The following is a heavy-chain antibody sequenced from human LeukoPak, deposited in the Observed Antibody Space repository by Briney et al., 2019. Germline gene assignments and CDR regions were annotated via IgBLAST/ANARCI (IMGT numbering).Heavy chain of an antibody. CDR3: ARVYYYDSSGYYFAFDI. J-gene: IGHJ3*02. CDR2: IYYSGST. V-gene: IGHV4-30-4*01. CDR1: GGSISSGDYY. Sequence: SETLSLTCTVSGGSISSGDYYWSWIRQPPGKGLEWIGYIYYSGSTYYNPSLKSRVTISVDTSKNQFSLKLSSVTAADTAVYYCARVYYYDSSGYYFAFDIWGQGTMVTVSS. D-gene: IGHD3-22*01.